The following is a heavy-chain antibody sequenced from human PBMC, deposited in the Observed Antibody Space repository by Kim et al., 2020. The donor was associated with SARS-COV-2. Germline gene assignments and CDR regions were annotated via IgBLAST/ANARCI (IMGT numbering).Heavy chain of an antibody. V-gene: IGHV1-69*13. CDR2: IIPIFGTA. CDR3: ASCQVTGCLRLPAIFDY. Sequence: SVKVSCKASGGTFSSYAISWVRQAPGQGLEWMGGIIPIFGTANYAQKFQGRVTITADESTSTAYMELSSLRSEDTAVYYCASCQVTGCLRLPAIFDYWGQGTLGTVSS. D-gene: IGHD3-10*01. J-gene: IGHJ4*02. CDR1: GGTFSSYA.